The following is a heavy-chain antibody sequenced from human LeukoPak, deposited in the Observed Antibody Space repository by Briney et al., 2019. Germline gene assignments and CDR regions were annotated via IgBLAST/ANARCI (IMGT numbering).Heavy chain of an antibody. CDR3: ARPQGDSSGYLYYYYGMDV. D-gene: IGHD3-22*01. J-gene: IGHJ6*02. Sequence: GASVKVSCKASGGTFISYAISWVRQAPGQGHEWMGGIIPIFGTANYAQKFQGRVTITADESTSTAYMELSSLRSEDTAVYYCARPQGDSSGYLYYYYGMDVWGQETTVTVSS. CDR1: GGTFISYA. CDR2: IIPIFGTA. V-gene: IGHV1-69*01.